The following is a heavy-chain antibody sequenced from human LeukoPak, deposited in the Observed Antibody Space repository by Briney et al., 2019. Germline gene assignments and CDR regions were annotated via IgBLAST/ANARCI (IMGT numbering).Heavy chain of an antibody. V-gene: IGHV1-69*13. Sequence: GASVKVSCKASGGTFSSYAISWVRQAPGQGLEWMGGIIPIFGTANYAQKFQGRVTITADESTSTAYMELSSLRSEDTAVYYCARDGSWYYYDSSGLRDAFDIWGQGTMVAVPS. CDR3: ARDGSWYYYDSSGLRDAFDI. D-gene: IGHD3-22*01. J-gene: IGHJ3*02. CDR2: IIPIFGTA. CDR1: GGTFSSYA.